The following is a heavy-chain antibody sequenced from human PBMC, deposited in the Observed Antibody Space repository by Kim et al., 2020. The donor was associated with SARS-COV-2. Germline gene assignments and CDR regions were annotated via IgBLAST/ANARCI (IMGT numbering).Heavy chain of an antibody. V-gene: IGHV1-3*01. Sequence: GNGNTIYPQKFQGRVTFTTDTAASTAYMELSFLRSEDSAVYYCPGGFYFDYWGQGTLVTVSS. CDR2: GNGNT. D-gene: IGHD3-16*01. CDR3: PGGFYFDY. J-gene: IGHJ4*02.